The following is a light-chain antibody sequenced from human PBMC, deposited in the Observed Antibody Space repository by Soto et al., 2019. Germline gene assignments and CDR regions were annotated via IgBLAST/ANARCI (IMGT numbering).Light chain of an antibody. V-gene: IGLV1-47*01. CDR3: ATWDDSLSGPV. CDR1: SFNIGSNY. J-gene: IGLJ3*02. Sequence: QSVLTQPPSASGTPGQRVSISCSGRSFNIGSNYVYWYQQLPGAAPKLLIYRHNQRPSGVPDRFSGSKSDTSASLAISGLRSEDEADYYCATWDDSLSGPVFGGGTKLTVL. CDR2: RHN.